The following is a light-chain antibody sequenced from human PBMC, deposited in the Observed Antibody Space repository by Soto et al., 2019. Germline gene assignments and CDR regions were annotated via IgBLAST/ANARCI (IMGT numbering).Light chain of an antibody. CDR3: QQLNSYPIP. J-gene: IGKJ5*01. Sequence: DIQLTQSPSFLSASVGDRVTITCRASQGISSYLAWYQQKPGKAPKLLIYAASTLQSGVPSRFSGSGSGTEFTLTLSSLQPEDFATYYCQQLNSYPIPFGQGTRLELK. CDR1: QGISSY. V-gene: IGKV1-9*01. CDR2: AAS.